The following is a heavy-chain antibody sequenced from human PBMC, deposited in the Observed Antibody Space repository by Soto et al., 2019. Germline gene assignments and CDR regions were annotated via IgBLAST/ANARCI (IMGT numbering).Heavy chain of an antibody. V-gene: IGHV3-21*06. CDR1: GFTFTRYS. CDR2: ISSTTNYI. J-gene: IGHJ4*02. Sequence: GGSLRLSCAASGFTFTRYSMNWVRQAPGKGLEWVSSISSTTNYIYYGDSMKGRFTISGDNAKNSLYLEMNSLRAEDTAVYYCARESEDLTSNFDYGGQGTLVTVSS. CDR3: ARESEDLTSNFDY.